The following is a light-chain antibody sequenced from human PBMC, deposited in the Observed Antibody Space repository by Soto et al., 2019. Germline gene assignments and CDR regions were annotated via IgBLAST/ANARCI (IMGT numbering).Light chain of an antibody. CDR2: DVN. Sequence: QSALTQPRSVSGSPGQSVTISCTGTSSDVGGYNYVSWYQQHPGKAPKLMIYDVNKRPSGVPDRFSGSESGNTASLTISGLQAEDESDYYCCSYADSYSYVFGTGTKLTVL. CDR3: CSYADSYSYV. J-gene: IGLJ1*01. V-gene: IGLV2-11*01. CDR1: SSDVGGYNY.